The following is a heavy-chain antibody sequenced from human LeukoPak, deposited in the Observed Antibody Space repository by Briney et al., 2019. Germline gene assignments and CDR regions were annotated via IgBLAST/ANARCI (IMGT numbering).Heavy chain of an antibody. CDR1: GGSISSGGYY. Sequence: TSETLSLTCTVSGGSISSGGYYWSWIRQHPGTGLEWIGYIYYSGSTYYNASLKSRVTISVDTSKNQFSLKLSSVTAADTAVYYCARVRIVVVPAAETLNWFDPWGQGTLVTVSS. J-gene: IGHJ5*02. CDR3: ARVRIVVVPAAETLNWFDP. D-gene: IGHD2-2*01. CDR2: IYYSGST. V-gene: IGHV4-31*03.